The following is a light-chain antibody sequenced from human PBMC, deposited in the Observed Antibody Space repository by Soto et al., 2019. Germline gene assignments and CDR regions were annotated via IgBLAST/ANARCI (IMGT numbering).Light chain of an antibody. Sequence: EIMMTQSPAILSVSPGERATLSCRASQSVSINLAWYQQKPDQVPRLRIYGASSRATGIPARFSGSGSGTDFTLTISSLQSADFAVYYCQQYNNWPLTFGGGTKVEI. CDR2: GAS. J-gene: IGKJ4*01. V-gene: IGKV3-15*01. CDR3: QQYNNWPLT. CDR1: QSVSIN.